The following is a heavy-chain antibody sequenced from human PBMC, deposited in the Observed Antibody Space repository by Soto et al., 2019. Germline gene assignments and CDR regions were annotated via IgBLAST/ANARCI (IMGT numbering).Heavy chain of an antibody. CDR2: IYYSGSN. D-gene: IGHD3-10*01. Sequence: QVQLQESGPGLVKPSQTLSLTCTVSGGSISSGGYYWSWIRQHPGKGLEWIGYIYYSGSNYYNPYLRSRVTISVDTSKSLFSLKLSSVTAADTAVYYWARDVSMVRGVILQDAFDIWGQGTMVTVSS. V-gene: IGHV4-31*03. CDR3: ARDVSMVRGVILQDAFDI. CDR1: GGSISSGGYY. J-gene: IGHJ3*02.